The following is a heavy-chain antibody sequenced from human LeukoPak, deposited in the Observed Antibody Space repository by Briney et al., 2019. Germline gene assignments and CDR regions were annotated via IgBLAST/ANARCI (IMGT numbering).Heavy chain of an antibody. J-gene: IGHJ4*02. Sequence: ASVKVSCKASGYTFTSYGISWVRQAPGQGLEWMGWISAYNGNTNYAQKLQGRVTMTTDTSTSTAYMELRSLRSDDTAVYYCARAGDTRYYYDSSGYYYVGFDYWGQGTLVTVSS. D-gene: IGHD3-22*01. CDR2: ISAYNGNT. CDR1: GYTFTSYG. CDR3: ARAGDTRYYYDSSGYYYVGFDY. V-gene: IGHV1-18*01.